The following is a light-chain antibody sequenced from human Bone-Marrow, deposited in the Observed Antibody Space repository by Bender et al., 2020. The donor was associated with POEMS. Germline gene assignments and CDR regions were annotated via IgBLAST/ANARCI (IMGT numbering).Light chain of an antibody. Sequence: QSALTQPASVSGSPRQSITISCTGTGSDVGNYNLVSWYQQSPGKAPKLIIYEATNRPSGISNRFSGSQSGNTASLTISGLRPEDEAAYYCCAYAGSYRVFGGGTTLTV. CDR1: GSDVGNYNL. CDR3: CAYAGSYRV. CDR2: EAT. J-gene: IGLJ3*02. V-gene: IGLV2-23*01.